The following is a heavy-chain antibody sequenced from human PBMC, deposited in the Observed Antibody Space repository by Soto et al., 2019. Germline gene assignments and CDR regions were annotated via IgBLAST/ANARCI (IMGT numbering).Heavy chain of an antibody. V-gene: IGHV3-23*01. CDR3: AKGDTTMITDYYAMDV. J-gene: IGHJ6*02. CDR1: GFTFTSYA. Sequence: GGSLRLSCAVSGFTFTSYAITWVRQAPGKGLEWVSAISVSGGSEFYADSVKGRFTISRDNSKNTLYLQMKSLRAEDTALYYCAKGDTTMITDYYAMDVWGQGTTVTVSS. D-gene: IGHD5-18*01. CDR2: ISVSGGSE.